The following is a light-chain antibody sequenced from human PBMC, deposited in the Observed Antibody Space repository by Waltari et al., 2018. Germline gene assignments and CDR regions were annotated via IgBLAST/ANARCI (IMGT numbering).Light chain of an antibody. V-gene: IGKV4-1*01. CDR3: QQYYSTPPT. J-gene: IGKJ2*01. CDR1: LWSYNFKNY. CDR2: WAS. Sequence: LWSYNFKNYFAWYQQKPGQPPKLLIYWASTRESGVPDRFSGSGSGTNFTLTISGLQAEDVAVYYCQQYYSTPPTFGQGTKLKIK.